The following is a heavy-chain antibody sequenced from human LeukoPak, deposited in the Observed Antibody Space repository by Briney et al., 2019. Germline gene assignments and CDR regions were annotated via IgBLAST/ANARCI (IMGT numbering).Heavy chain of an antibody. CDR3: ARDAPYGSGSHSMDV. V-gene: IGHV1-69*04. Sequence: ASVKVSCKASGGTFSSYAISWVRQAPGQGLEWMGRIIPIVGIANYAQKFQGRVTITADKSTSTAYMELSSLRSEDTAVYYCARDAPYGSGSHSMDVWGQGTTVTVSS. J-gene: IGHJ6*02. D-gene: IGHD3-10*01. CDR1: GGTFSSYA. CDR2: IIPIVGIA.